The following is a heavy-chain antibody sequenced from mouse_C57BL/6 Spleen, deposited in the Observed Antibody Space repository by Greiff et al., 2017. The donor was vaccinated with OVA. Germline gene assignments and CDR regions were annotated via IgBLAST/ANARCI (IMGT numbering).Heavy chain of an antibody. V-gene: IGHV1-69*01. CDR2: IDPSDSYT. CDR3: AREEEPEAYGRLFAY. J-gene: IGHJ3*01. Sequence: QVQLQQPGAELVMPGASVKLSCKASGYTFTSYWMHWVKQRPGQGLEWIGEIDPSDSYTNYNQKFTGKSTLTVDKSSSTAYMQLSSLTSEDSAVYYCAREEEPEAYGRLFAYWGQGTLVTVSA. CDR1: GYTFTSYW. D-gene: IGHD1-1*01.